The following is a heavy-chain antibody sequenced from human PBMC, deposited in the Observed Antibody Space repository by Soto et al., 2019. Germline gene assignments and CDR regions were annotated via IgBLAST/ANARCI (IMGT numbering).Heavy chain of an antibody. CDR1: GGSLSSGYYY. CDR2: IYYSGST. D-gene: IGHD5-12*01. CDR3: ARVESGYDRSAFDY. Sequence: SETLSLTCTFSGGSLSSGYYYWRWIRPPPGKGLEWIGYIYYSGSTYYNPSLKSRVTISVDTSKNQFSLKLSSVTAADTAVYYCARVESGYDRSAFDYWGQGTLVTVSS. J-gene: IGHJ4*02. V-gene: IGHV4-30-4*01.